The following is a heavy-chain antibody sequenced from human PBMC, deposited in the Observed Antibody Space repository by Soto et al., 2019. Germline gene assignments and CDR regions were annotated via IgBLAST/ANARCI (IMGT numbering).Heavy chain of an antibody. CDR1: GYTFTSYA. CDR2: INAGNGNT. CDR3: ARQGQPLLVKNWFDP. Sequence: ASVKVSCKASGYTFTSYAMHWVRQAPGQRLKWMGWINAGNGNTKYSQKFQGRVTITRDTSASTAYMELSSLRSEDTSVYYCARQGQPLLVKNWFDPWGQGTPVTVSS. D-gene: IGHD2-2*01. J-gene: IGHJ5*02. V-gene: IGHV1-3*01.